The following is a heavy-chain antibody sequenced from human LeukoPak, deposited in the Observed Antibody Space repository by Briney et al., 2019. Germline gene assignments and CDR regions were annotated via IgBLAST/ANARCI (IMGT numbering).Heavy chain of an antibody. J-gene: IGHJ4*02. CDR1: GFTFGTYS. V-gene: IGHV3-48*04. Sequence: QSGGSLRLSCVASGFTFGTYSMNWVRQAPGKGLDWVSYIDSGSATIYYADSVKGRFTISRDNAKNSLYLQMNSLRAEDTAVYYCTRTGGNSGSELPGPWKFDYWGQGTLVTVSS. CDR2: IDSGSATI. D-gene: IGHD3-10*01. CDR3: TRTGGNSGSELPGPWKFDY.